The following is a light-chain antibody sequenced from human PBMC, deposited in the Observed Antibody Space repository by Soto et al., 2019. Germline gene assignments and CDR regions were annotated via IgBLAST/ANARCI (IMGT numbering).Light chain of an antibody. V-gene: IGKV1-33*01. CDR3: QQFGDLTFI. CDR2: DAS. J-gene: IGKJ5*01. CDR1: QDIAGY. Sequence: DIQVTQSPSSVSASVGDRVTITCLASQDIAGYLAWYQQKPGKAPRLLIYDASDLETGVPSRFSGSGSGTDFTLTISNLQPEDIATYYCQQFGDLTFIFGQGTRREIK.